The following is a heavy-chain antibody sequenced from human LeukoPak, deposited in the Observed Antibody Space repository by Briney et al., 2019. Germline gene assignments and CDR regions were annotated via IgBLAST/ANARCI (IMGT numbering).Heavy chain of an antibody. CDR1: GDRFTSYW. CDR3: ARRPLHSQNRLAL. J-gene: IGHJ5*02. V-gene: IGHV5-51*01. Sequence: GESLKISCKGYGDRFTSYWVALVRQMPGKGLEWMGIIFPGDSDTRYSPSIQGQVTISVDRSISTAYLQWSSLKASDTAIYYCARRPLHSQNRLALCGQGTLVTVSS. CDR2: IFPGDSDT.